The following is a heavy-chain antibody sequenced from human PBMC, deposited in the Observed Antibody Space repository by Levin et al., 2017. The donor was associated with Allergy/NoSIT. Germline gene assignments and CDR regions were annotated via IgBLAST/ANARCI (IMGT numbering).Heavy chain of an antibody. Sequence: GESLKISCAASGFTFSDYYMSWIRQAPGKGLEWVSYISSSGTTIFYADSVKGRFTISRDNTKNSLYLQMNSLRAEDTAVYYCAREFQIVFDYWGQGTLVTVSS. CDR3: AREFQIVFDY. V-gene: IGHV3-11*01. J-gene: IGHJ4*02. CDR1: GFTFSDYY. CDR2: ISSSGTTI. D-gene: IGHD2-15*01.